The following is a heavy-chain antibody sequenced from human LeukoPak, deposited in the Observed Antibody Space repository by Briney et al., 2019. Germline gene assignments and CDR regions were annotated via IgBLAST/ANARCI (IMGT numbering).Heavy chain of an antibody. Sequence: GESLKISFKGSGFTFTNYWIGWVRQMPGKGLGFMGIIYPGDSDTRYSPSFQVKITISAYKSISTAFLHRSSLKASDAAMYYCARVSMIIDDTFDIWGQGTMVTVSS. CDR1: GFTFTNYW. CDR3: ARVSMIIDDTFDI. D-gene: IGHD3-22*01. V-gene: IGHV5-51*01. CDR2: IYPGDSDT. J-gene: IGHJ3*02.